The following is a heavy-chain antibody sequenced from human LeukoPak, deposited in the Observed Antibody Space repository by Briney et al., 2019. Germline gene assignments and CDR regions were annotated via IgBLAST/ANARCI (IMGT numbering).Heavy chain of an antibody. D-gene: IGHD6-19*01. V-gene: IGHV3-9*01. Sequence: GGSLRLSCAASGSTFDDYAMHWVRQAPGKGLEWVSGISWNSGSIGYADSVKGRFTISRDNAKNSLYLQMNSLRAEDTALYYCAKVRAVAGPGLFYYYYMDVWGKGTTVTVSS. CDR3: AKVRAVAGPGLFYYYYMDV. CDR1: GSTFDDYA. CDR2: ISWNSGSI. J-gene: IGHJ6*03.